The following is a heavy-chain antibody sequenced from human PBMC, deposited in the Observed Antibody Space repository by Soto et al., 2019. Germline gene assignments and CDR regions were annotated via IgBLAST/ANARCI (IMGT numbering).Heavy chain of an antibody. D-gene: IGHD3-10*01. Sequence: ASVKVSCKASGGTLSSYAISWVRQAPGQGLEWMGGIIPIFGTANYAQKFQGRVTITADTSTSTAYMELRSLRSDDTAVYYCARGRFGELLSATRYYYMDVWGKGTTVTVSS. V-gene: IGHV1-69*06. CDR2: IIPIFGTA. CDR1: GGTLSSYA. J-gene: IGHJ6*03. CDR3: ARGRFGELLSATRYYYMDV.